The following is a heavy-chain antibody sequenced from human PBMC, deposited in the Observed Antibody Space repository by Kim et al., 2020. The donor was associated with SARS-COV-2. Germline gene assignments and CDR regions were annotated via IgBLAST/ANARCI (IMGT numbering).Heavy chain of an antibody. J-gene: IGHJ3*02. Sequence: SETLSLTCTVSGGSISSGGYYWSWICQHPGKGLEWIGYIYYSGSTYYNPSLKSRVTISVDTSKNQFSLKLSSVTAADTAVYYCATSGVRGVIITYYAFDIWGQGTMVTVSS. CDR2: IYYSGST. D-gene: IGHD3-10*01. V-gene: IGHV4-31*03. CDR3: ATSGVRGVIITYYAFDI. CDR1: GGSISSGGYY.